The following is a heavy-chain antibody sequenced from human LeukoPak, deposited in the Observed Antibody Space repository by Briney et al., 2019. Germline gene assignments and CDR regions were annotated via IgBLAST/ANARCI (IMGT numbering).Heavy chain of an antibody. J-gene: IGHJ5*02. V-gene: IGHV4-4*07. CDR2: IYTSGST. Sequence: SETLSLTCTVSGGSISSYYWSWIRQPAGKGLEWIGRIYTSGSTNYNPSLKSRVTMSVDTSKNQFSLKLSSVTAADTAVYYCARAGYSSGWLSGWFDPWGQGTLVTVSS. CDR3: ARAGYSSGWLSGWFDP. D-gene: IGHD6-19*01. CDR1: GGSISSYY.